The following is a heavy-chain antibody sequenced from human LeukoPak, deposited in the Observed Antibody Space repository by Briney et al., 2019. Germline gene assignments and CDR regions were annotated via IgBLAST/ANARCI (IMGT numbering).Heavy chain of an antibody. D-gene: IGHD5-18*01. CDR2: IIPIFGTA. Sequence: ASVTVSCKASGGTFSSYAISWVRQAPGQGVEWMGGIIPIFGTANYAQKFQGRVTITADKSTSTAYMELSSLRSEDTAVYYCARSGYSYGSTAQFDYWGQGTLVTVSS. V-gene: IGHV1-69*06. CDR3: ARSGYSYGSTAQFDY. CDR1: GGTFSSYA. J-gene: IGHJ4*02.